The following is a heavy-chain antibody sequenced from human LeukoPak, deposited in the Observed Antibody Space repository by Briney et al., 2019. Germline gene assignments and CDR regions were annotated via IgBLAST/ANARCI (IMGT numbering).Heavy chain of an antibody. V-gene: IGHV3-21*01. CDR1: GFTFSSYE. CDR3: ARVLTFGGVIPY. J-gene: IGHJ4*02. D-gene: IGHD3-16*02. CDR2: ISSSSSYI. Sequence: GGSLRLSCAASGFTFSSYEMNWVRQAPGKGLEWVSSISSSSSYIYYADSVKGRFTISRDNAKNSLYLQMNSLRAEDTAVYYCARVLTFGGVIPYWGQGTLVTVSS.